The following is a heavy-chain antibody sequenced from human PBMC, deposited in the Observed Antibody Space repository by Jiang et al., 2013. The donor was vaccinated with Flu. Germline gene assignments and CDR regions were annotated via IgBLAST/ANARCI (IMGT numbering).Heavy chain of an antibody. Sequence: QTLSLTCVISGDSVSRNSVGWHWIRQSPSRGLEWLGRTYFQTKWINDYAVSVKSRITINPDTSKNQFSLQLNSVTPEDTAVYYCARQVGYWDFDLWGRGTVVTVSS. V-gene: IGHV6-1*01. CDR3: ARQVGYWDFDL. J-gene: IGHJ2*01. CDR2: TYFQTKWIN. CDR1: GDSVSRNSVG.